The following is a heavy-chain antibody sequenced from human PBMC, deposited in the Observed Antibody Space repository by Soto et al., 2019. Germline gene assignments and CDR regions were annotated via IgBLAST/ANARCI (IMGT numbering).Heavy chain of an antibody. Sequence: SETLSLTCTVSGGSISSGVYYWSWIRQHPGKGLEWIGYIFYSGSTYYNPSLKSRVTISVDTSKSQFSLKLSSVTAADTAVYYCARRYGSAIDYWGQGTLVTVSS. CDR1: GGSISSGVYY. J-gene: IGHJ4*02. V-gene: IGHV4-31*03. CDR2: IFYSGST. D-gene: IGHD1-26*01. CDR3: ARRYGSAIDY.